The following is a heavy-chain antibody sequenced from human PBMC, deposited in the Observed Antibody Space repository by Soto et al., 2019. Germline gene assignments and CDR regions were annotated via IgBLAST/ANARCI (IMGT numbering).Heavy chain of an antibody. D-gene: IGHD4-4*01. V-gene: IGHV4-59*01. CDR3: ARAGVTTFNYYYYGMDV. Sequence: SETLSLTCNPSGGAISSYYWSWMRQPPGKGLEWIGYIYYSGSTNYNPSLKSRVTISVDTSKNQFSLKLSSVTAADTAVYYCARAGVTTFNYYYYGMDVWGQGTTVTVS. CDR1: GGAISSYY. CDR2: IYYSGST. J-gene: IGHJ6*02.